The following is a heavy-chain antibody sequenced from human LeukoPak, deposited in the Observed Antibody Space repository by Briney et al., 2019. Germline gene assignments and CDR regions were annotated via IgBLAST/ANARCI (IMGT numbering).Heavy chain of an antibody. J-gene: IGHJ5*02. CDR3: ARAVAGTNWFDP. V-gene: IGHV1-69*13. Sequence: GASVNVSCKASGGTFSSYAISWVRQAPGQGLEWMGGIIPIFGTANYAQKFQGRVTITADESTSTAYMELSSLRSEDTAVYYCARAVAGTNWFDPWGQGTLVTVSS. CDR1: GGTFSSYA. CDR2: IIPIFGTA. D-gene: IGHD6-19*01.